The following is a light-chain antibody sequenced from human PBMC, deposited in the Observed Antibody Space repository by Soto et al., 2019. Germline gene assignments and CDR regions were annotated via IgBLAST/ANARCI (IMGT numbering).Light chain of an antibody. J-gene: IGLJ2*01. CDR1: SSNIGSKT. V-gene: IGLV1-44*01. CDR2: SNN. Sequence: QYVLTQPPSASGTPGQRVTISCSVSSSNIGSKTVNWYQQLPGTAPKLLIYSNNQRPSGVPDRFSGSKSGTSASLAISGLQSEDEADYYCAAWDDSLNGVVFGGGTKLTVL. CDR3: AAWDDSLNGVV.